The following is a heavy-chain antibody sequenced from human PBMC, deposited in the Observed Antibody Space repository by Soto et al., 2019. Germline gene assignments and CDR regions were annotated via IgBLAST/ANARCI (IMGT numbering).Heavy chain of an antibody. CDR2: IFYTVTT. D-gene: IGHD3-3*01. CDR1: GGSITSGGYY. V-gene: IGHV4-31*03. Sequence: PSETLSLTCTVSGGSITSGGYYWNWILHHPGKGLEWIGYIFYTVTTRYNSALQSRVSISVDSTKNHFSLKLNSVTAADTAVYYCARDTTLFGVLLQTGSDHWGTGKLVTVSP. J-gene: IGHJ5*02. CDR3: ARDTTLFGVLLQTGSDH.